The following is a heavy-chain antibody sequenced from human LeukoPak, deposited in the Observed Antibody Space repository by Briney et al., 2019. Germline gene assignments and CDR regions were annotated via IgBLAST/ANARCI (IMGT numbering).Heavy chain of an antibody. CDR2: IYHSGST. CDR1: GFSISSGYY. V-gene: IGHV4-38-2*02. CDR3: ARGQPLSYYYYMDV. D-gene: IGHD1-14*01. Sequence: SETLSLTCSVSGFSISSGYYWGWIRQPPGKGLEWIGSIYHSGSTYYNPSLKSRVTISVDTSKNQFSLKLSSVTAADTAVYYCARGQPLSYYYYMDVWGKGTTVTVSS. J-gene: IGHJ6*03.